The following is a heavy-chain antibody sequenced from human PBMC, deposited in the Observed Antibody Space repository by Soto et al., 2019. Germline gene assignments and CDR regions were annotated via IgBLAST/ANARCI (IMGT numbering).Heavy chain of an antibody. CDR3: ARDFYTGSMVRGVIITPVPAFDI. V-gene: IGHV1-18*01. CDR1: GYTFTSYG. J-gene: IGHJ3*02. D-gene: IGHD3-10*01. Sequence: GASVKVSCKASGYTFTSYGISWLRQAPGQGLEWMGWISAYNGNTNYAQKLQGRVTMTTDTSTSTAYMELRSLRSDDTAVYYCARDFYTGSMVRGVIITPVPAFDIWGQGTMVTVSS. CDR2: ISAYNGNT.